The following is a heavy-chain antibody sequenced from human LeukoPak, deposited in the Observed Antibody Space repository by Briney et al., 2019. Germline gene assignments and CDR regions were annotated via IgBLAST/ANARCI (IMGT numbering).Heavy chain of an antibody. D-gene: IGHD3-3*01. CDR3: ARHMSYYDFWSGYYNYYYYYYMDV. CDR1: GGSFSGYC. Sequence: SETLSLTCAVYGGSFSGYCWSWIRQPPGKGLEWIGEINHSGSTNYNPSLKSRVTISVDTSKNQFSLKLSSVTAADTAVYYCARHMSYYDFWSGYYNYYYYYYMDVWGKGTTVTVSS. CDR2: INHSGST. J-gene: IGHJ6*03. V-gene: IGHV4-34*01.